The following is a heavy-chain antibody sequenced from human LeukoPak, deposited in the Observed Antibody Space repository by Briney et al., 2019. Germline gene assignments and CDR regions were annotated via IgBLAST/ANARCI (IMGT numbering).Heavy chain of an antibody. CDR1: GGSISSSSYY. Sequence: SETLSLTCTVSGGSISSSSYYWGWIRQPPGTGLEWIGSIYYSGSTYYNPSLKSRVTISVDTSKNQFSLRLSSVTAADTALYYCARHPGYSYGFFDYWGQGTLVTVSS. D-gene: IGHD5-18*01. CDR2: IYYSGST. CDR3: ARHPGYSYGFFDY. V-gene: IGHV4-39*01. J-gene: IGHJ4*02.